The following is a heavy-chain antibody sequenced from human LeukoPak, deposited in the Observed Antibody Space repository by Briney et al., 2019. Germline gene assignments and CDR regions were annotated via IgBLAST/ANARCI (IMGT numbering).Heavy chain of an antibody. J-gene: IGHJ4*02. CDR1: GFTFSDYY. CDR2: ISSSGSTI. Sequence: PGGSLRLSCAASGFTFSDYYMSWIRQAPGKGLEWVSYISSSGSTIYYADSVKGRFAISRDNAKNSLYLQMNSLRAEDTAVYYCAREGRYYDSSGYYIDYWGQGTLVTVSS. V-gene: IGHV3-11*01. CDR3: AREGRYYDSSGYYIDY. D-gene: IGHD3-22*01.